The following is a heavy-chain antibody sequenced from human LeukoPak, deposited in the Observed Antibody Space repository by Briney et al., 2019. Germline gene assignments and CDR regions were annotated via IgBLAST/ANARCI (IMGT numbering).Heavy chain of an antibody. V-gene: IGHV3-30*02. CDR2: IRYDGSNK. Sequence: PGGSLRLSCAASGFTFSSYGMHWVRQAPGKGLEWVAFIRYDGSNKYYADSVKGRFTISRDNSKNTLYLQMNSLRAEDTAVYYCAKDLLLLWFREFDYWGQGILVTVSS. CDR3: AKDLLLLWFREFDY. CDR1: GFTFSSYG. D-gene: IGHD3-10*01. J-gene: IGHJ4*02.